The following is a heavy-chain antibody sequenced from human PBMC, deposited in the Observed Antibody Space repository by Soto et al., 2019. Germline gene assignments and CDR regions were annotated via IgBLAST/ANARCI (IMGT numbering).Heavy chain of an antibody. CDR3: ARDEGYYNMGTFPLYYMDV. Sequence: QVQLVQSGPEVKKSGSSVKVSCKVSGGTLSREPISGLRQAPGQGIEWKGRIIPLLGIGNYAQKFQGRVTITEDISTNTGYMELSSLTSQDTAIYYCARDEGYYNMGTFPLYYMDVWGNGTPVTVSS. V-gene: IGHV1-69*04. CDR1: GGTLSREP. CDR2: IIPLLGIG. D-gene: IGHD3-9*01. J-gene: IGHJ6*03.